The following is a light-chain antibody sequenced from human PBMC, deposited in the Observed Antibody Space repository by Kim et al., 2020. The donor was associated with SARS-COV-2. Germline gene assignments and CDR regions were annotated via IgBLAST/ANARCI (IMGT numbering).Light chain of an antibody. CDR2: LGS. CDR3: MQTLQTPLT. Sequence: DIVMAQSPLSLPVTPGEPASISCRSSQSLLGSNGKNYLDWYLQKPGQSPHLLLYLGSNRASGVPDRFSGSGSGTDFTLQISRVEAEDVGVYYCMQTLQTPLTFGPGTKVDIK. V-gene: IGKV2-28*01. CDR1: QSLLGSNGKNY. J-gene: IGKJ3*01.